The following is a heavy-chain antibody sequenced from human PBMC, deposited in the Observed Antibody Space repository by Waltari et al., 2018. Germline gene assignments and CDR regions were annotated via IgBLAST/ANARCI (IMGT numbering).Heavy chain of an antibody. CDR2: LDADGTRT. D-gene: IGHD3-3*01. CDR1: CCPLANFW. CDR3: ARDWRNLGMDV. Sequence: EVQMVESGGGLVPPGGSLRLSCEPSCCPLANFWVYWVRQGPGKGLMFVSGLDADGTRTRYADSVRGRFTISRDNAKNAVYLQMTSLRNEDTALYYCARDWRNLGMDVWGQGTTVTVSS. J-gene: IGHJ6*02. V-gene: IGHV3-74*01.